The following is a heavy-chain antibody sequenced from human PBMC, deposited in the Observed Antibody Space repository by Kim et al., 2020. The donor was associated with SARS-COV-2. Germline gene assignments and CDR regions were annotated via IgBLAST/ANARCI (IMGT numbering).Heavy chain of an antibody. V-gene: IGHV1-69*04. D-gene: IGHD2-2*01. J-gene: IGHJ6*03. CDR3: ATAVTAGTKHYYYMDV. CDR1: GGTSSTYA. CDR2: IIPIVGIT. Sequence: SVKVSCEASGGTSSTYAIAWVRQAPGEGLEWMGRIIPIVGITKYAQRFQGRVTLTADKLTGTLYMEMSSLRSEDTAVYYCATAVTAGTKHYYYMDVWGTGTTVTVSS.